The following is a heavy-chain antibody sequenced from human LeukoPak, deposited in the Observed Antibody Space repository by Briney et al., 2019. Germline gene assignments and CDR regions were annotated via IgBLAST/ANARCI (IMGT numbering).Heavy chain of an antibody. CDR1: GFTFSSYW. Sequence: GGSLRLSCAASGFTFSSYWMSCVRQAPGKGLEWVANIKQDGSEKYYVDSVKGRFTISRDNAKNSLYLQMNSLRAEDTAVYYCARLGRQWVVRNNYFDYWGQGTLVTVSS. V-gene: IGHV3-7*01. J-gene: IGHJ4*02. CDR3: ARLGRQWVVRNNYFDY. D-gene: IGHD6-19*01. CDR2: IKQDGSEK.